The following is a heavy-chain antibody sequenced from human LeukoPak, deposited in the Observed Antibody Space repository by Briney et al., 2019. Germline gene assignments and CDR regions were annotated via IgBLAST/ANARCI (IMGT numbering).Heavy chain of an antibody. J-gene: IGHJ4*02. D-gene: IGHD4/OR15-4a*01. CDR3: VNRVGTNSGPFES. V-gene: IGHV3-23*01. CDR1: GFTFSNCA. Sequence: PGGSLRLSCAASGFTFSNCAMNWVRQAPGEGLAWVSSRSGGDKTYYADSVQGRFTISRDDSRNTLYLQMDSLRPEDTAVYYCVNRVGTNSGPFESWGQGILVIVS. CDR2: RSGGDKT.